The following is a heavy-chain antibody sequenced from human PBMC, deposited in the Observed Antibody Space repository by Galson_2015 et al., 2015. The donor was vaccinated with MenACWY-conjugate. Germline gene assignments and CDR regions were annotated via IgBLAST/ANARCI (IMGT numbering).Heavy chain of an antibody. CDR1: GFTFDDYL. Sequence: SLRLSCAASGFTFDDYLLGWFRQAPGKGLEWVGFIRSKAYGRTPDYAASVKGRFSISRDDSKSTAYLQMNSLKADDTAVYYCTRADHAHCSRTNCPFDFWGQGTLVTVSS. CDR2: IRSKAYGRTP. J-gene: IGHJ4*02. D-gene: IGHD2-2*01. V-gene: IGHV3-49*03. CDR3: TRADHAHCSRTNCPFDF.